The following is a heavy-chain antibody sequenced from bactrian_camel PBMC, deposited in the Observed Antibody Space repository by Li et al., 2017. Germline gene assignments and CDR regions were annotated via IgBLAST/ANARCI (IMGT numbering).Heavy chain of an antibody. Sequence: VESGGGLVQPGESLRLSCAASGFPFTRYVMAWVRQAPGKEREGVAAIDSSGNANYIDAVKGRFTISRNKNTVHLQMNSLKPEDTAMYYCGADTAGICPSLELFASFLYRRSQGTQVTVS. J-gene: IGHJ4*01. CDR1: GFPFTRYV. CDR2: IDSSGNA. V-gene: IGHV3S40*01. D-gene: IGHD8*01.